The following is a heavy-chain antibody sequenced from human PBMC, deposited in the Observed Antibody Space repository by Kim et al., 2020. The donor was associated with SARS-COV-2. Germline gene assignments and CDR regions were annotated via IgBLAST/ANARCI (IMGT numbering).Heavy chain of an antibody. CDR3: AKGLLAYYYDSSGYYYEAPGSPFDY. V-gene: IGHV3-23*01. Sequence: GVSLRLSCAASGFTFSSYAMSWVRQAPGKGLEWVSAISGSGGSTYYADSVKGRFTISRDNSKNTLYLQMNSLRAEDTAVYYCAKGLLAYYYDSSGYYYEAPGSPFDYWGQGTLVTVSS. D-gene: IGHD3-22*01. CDR1: GFTFSSYA. J-gene: IGHJ4*02. CDR2: ISGSGGST.